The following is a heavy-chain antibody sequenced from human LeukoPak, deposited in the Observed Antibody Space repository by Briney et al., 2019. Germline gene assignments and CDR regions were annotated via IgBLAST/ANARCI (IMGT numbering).Heavy chain of an antibody. V-gene: IGHV3-64*01. D-gene: IGHD3-3*01. CDR3: ARDTGSGYRHFEY. Sequence: GGSLRLSCAASGFIFSSYAMHWVRQAPGKGLEYVSGISTNGDSTYYANAVKDRFTISRDNSKNTLYLQMGSLRAEDMAVHYCARDTGSGYRHFEYWGQGTLVTVSS. CDR2: ISTNGDST. J-gene: IGHJ4*02. CDR1: GFIFSSYA.